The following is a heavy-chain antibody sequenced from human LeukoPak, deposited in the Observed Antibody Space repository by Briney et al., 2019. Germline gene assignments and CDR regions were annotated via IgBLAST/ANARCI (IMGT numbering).Heavy chain of an antibody. CDR2: IYYSGST. D-gene: IGHD1-26*01. CDR3: ARDKVGATTRIMDY. CDR1: GGSISSGGYY. J-gene: IGHJ4*02. Sequence: SETLSLTCTVSGGSISSGGYYWSWIRQHPGKGLEWTGYIYYSGSTYYNPSLKSRATISVDTSKNQFSLKLSSVTAADTAVYYCARDKVGATTRIMDYWGQGTLVTVSS. V-gene: IGHV4-31*03.